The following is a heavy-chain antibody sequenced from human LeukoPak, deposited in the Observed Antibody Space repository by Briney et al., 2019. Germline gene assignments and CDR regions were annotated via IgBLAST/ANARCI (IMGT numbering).Heavy chain of an antibody. V-gene: IGHV3-74*01. J-gene: IGHJ4*02. CDR1: GFTFSSYW. CDR3: AGSWRGLHLDY. Sequence: GGSLRLSCAASGFTFSSYWMHWVRQAPGKGLVWDSRINSDGSTTSYADSVKGRFTISRDNAKNTLYLQMNSLRAEDTAVYYCAGSWRGLHLDYWGQGTLVTVSS. D-gene: IGHD5-24*01. CDR2: INSDGSTT.